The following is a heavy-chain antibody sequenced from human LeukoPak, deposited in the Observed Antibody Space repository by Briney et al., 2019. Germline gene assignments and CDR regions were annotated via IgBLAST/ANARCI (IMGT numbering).Heavy chain of an antibody. CDR2: INPKSGGT. Sequence: ASVKVSCKASGYDFTKYAVQWVRQAPGQRLEWMGWINPKSGGTKYAQKFQGRVTMTRDTSISTAYMELSRLRSDDTAVYYCARYMTGYAFDIWGQGTMVTVSS. CDR1: GYDFTKYA. V-gene: IGHV1-2*02. D-gene: IGHD3-9*01. CDR3: ARYMTGYAFDI. J-gene: IGHJ3*02.